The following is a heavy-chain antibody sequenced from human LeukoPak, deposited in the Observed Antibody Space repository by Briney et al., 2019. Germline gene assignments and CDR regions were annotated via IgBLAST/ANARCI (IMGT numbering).Heavy chain of an antibody. J-gene: IGHJ4*02. CDR3: AKQRPVYIAVAGNNFDY. CDR2: ISSSSSYI. CDR1: GFTFSSYS. V-gene: IGHV3-21*01. Sequence: PGGSLRLSCAASGFTFSSYSMNWVRQAPGKGLEWVSSISSSSSYIYYADSVKGRFTISRDNAKNSLYLQMNSLRAEDTAVYYCAKQRPVYIAVAGNNFDYWGQGTLVTVSS. D-gene: IGHD6-19*01.